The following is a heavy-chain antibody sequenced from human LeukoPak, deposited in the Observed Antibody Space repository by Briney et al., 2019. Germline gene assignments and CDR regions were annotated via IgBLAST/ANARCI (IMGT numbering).Heavy chain of an antibody. D-gene: IGHD3-10*01. CDR1: GFTFDDYA. CDR3: AKSLGFGEYYYYYYGMDV. V-gene: IGHV3-9*01. CDR2: ISWNSGSI. Sequence: GGSLRLSCAASGFTFDDYAMHWVRQAPGEGLEGVSGISWNSGSIGYADSVKGRFTISRDNAKNSLYLQMNSLRAEDTALYYCAKSLGFGEYYYYYYGMDVWGQGTTVTVSS. J-gene: IGHJ6*02.